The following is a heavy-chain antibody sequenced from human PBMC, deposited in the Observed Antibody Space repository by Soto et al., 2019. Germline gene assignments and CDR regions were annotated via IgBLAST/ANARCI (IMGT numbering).Heavy chain of an antibody. D-gene: IGHD2-8*01. J-gene: IGHJ6*03. CDR3: ARVYGYYYYYMDA. V-gene: IGHV1-8*01. CDR2: ISPDSGKT. CDR1: GYSLTDNG. Sequence: GASVKVSCKASGYSLTDNGITWVRQASGQGLEYVGWISPDSGKTDYAQKFQGRVTMTRDTSINTVYMELSSLRSDDTAVYYCARVYGYYYYYMDAWGKGTTVTVSS.